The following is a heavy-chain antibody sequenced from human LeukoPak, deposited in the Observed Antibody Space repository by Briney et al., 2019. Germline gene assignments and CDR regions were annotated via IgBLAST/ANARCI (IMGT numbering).Heavy chain of an antibody. CDR3: ARGGQGDGYSADEAFDI. CDR2: TYYRSKWYS. CDR1: GDSVSSNSTA. V-gene: IGHV6-1*01. J-gene: IGHJ3*02. D-gene: IGHD5-24*01. Sequence: SQTLSLTCAISGDSVSSNSTACNWIRQSPSRGLEWLGRTYYRSKWYSDYAVSVKSRITINPDTSKNQFSLQLNSVTPEDTAVYYCARGGQGDGYSADEAFDIRGQGTTVTVSS.